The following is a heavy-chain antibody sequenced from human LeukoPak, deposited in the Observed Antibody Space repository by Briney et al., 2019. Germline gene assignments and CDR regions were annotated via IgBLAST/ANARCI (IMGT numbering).Heavy chain of an antibody. CDR3: ARASYSYDINGWVPFDY. D-gene: IGHD3-22*01. CDR2: IYTSGST. V-gene: IGHV4-61*02. J-gene: IGHJ4*02. CDR1: GNSISSGDNY. Sequence: SQTLSLTCTVSGNSISSGDNYWSWIRQPAGKGLEWIGRIYTSGSTNYNPSLKSRVTISGDTSKNQSSLRLSSVTAADTAVYYCARASYSYDINGWVPFDYWGQGTLVTVSS.